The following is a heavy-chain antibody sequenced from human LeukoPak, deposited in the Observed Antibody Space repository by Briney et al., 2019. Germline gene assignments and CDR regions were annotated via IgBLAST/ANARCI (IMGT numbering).Heavy chain of an antibody. CDR3: ARHSHNYDFWSGYPLDY. CDR2: ISAYNGNT. CDR1: GYTFTSYG. Sequence: ASVKVSCKASGYTFTSYGISWVRQAPGQGLEWMGWISAYNGNTNYAQKLQGRVTITTDESTSTAYMELSSLRSEDTAVYYCARHSHNYDFWSGYPLDYWGQGTLVTVSS. D-gene: IGHD3-3*01. V-gene: IGHV1-18*01. J-gene: IGHJ4*02.